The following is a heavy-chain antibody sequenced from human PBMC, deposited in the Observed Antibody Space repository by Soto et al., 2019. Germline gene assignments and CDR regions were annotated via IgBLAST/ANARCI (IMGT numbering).Heavy chain of an antibody. CDR1: GFSFSSSW. D-gene: IGHD2-21*02. CDR3: VRDRRLRGHPFDI. V-gene: IGHV3-74*03. Sequence: VQLVESGGGLVQPGGSLRLSCAASGFSFSSSWMHWVRQAPGKGLVWVSRISFDGTATTSADAVKGRFIISRDNAKNTLFLQMHNLRADDTAMYYCVRDRRLRGHPFDILGQGTFVSVSS. CDR2: ISFDGTAT. J-gene: IGHJ3*02.